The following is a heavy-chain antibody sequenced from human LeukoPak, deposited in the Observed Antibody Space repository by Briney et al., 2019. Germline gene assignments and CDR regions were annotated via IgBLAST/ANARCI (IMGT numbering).Heavy chain of an antibody. CDR1: GFTFSSYA. D-gene: IGHD6-19*01. CDR3: VKDQQCTLGGYYGMDV. V-gene: IGHV3-64D*09. CDR2: ISSNGGRT. J-gene: IGHJ6*02. Sequence: GGSLRLSCSASGFTFSSYAMHWVRQAPGKGLDYVSAISSNGGRTYYSDSVQGRLTISRDNSKNTLYLQMSSLRAEDTAVYFCVKDQQCTLGGYYGMDVWGQGTTVTVSS.